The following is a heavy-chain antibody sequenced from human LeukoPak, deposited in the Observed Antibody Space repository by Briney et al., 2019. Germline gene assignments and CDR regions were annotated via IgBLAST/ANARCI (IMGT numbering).Heavy chain of an antibody. CDR1: GGTFSSYA. D-gene: IGHD5-18*01. Sequence: SVKVSCKASGGTFSSYAISWVRQAPGQGLEWMGGIIPIFGTANYAQKFQGRVTITTDESTSTAYMELSSLRSEDTAVYYCARDPVHLGGYSYDYTPYNWFDPWGQGTLVTVSS. CDR2: IIPIFGTA. V-gene: IGHV1-69*05. J-gene: IGHJ5*02. CDR3: ARDPVHLGGYSYDYTPYNWFDP.